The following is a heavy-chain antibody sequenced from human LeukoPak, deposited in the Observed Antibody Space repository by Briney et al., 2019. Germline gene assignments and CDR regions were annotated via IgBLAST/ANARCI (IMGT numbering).Heavy chain of an antibody. CDR1: GFTFSIYS. D-gene: IGHD2-15*01. CDR3: ARVIQEVVVVVAATPFVYYMDV. V-gene: IGHV3-21*01. J-gene: IGHJ6*03. CDR2: ISSSSSYI. Sequence: GGSLRLSCAASGFTFSIYSMNWVRQAPGKGLEWVSSISSSSSYIYYADSVKGRFTISRDNAKNSLYLQMNSLRAEDTAVYYCARVIQEVVVVVAATPFVYYMDVWGKGTTVTVSS.